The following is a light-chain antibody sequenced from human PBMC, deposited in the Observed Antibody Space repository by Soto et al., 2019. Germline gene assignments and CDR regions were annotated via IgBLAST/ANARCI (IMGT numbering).Light chain of an antibody. CDR1: QSVSSSY. CDR2: DAS. CDR3: HQYGSSLYT. J-gene: IGKJ2*01. V-gene: IGKV3-20*01. Sequence: EIVLTQSPGTLSLSPGERATLSCRASQSVSSSYLAWYQQKPGQAPRLLIYDASSRATGIPDRFSGSGSGTDLTHTISRLEPEDFAVYSCHQYGSSLYTFGQGTKLEIK.